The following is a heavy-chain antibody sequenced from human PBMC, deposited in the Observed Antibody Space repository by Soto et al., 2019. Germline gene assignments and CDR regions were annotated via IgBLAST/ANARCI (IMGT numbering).Heavy chain of an antibody. CDR3: ARDATLGYCSGGSCYSYYYYYMDV. CDR1: GGTFSSYT. J-gene: IGHJ6*03. CDR2: IIPILGIA. D-gene: IGHD2-15*01. V-gene: IGHV1-69*04. Sequence: QVQLVHSGAEVKKPGSSVKVSCKASGGTFSSYTISWVRQAPGQGLEWMGRIIPILGIANYAQKFQGRVTITADKSTSTAYMELSSLRSEDTAVYYCARDATLGYCSGGSCYSYYYYYMDVWGKGTTVTVSS.